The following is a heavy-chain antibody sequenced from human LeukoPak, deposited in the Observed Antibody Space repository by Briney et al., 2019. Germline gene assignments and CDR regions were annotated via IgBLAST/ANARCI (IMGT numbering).Heavy chain of an antibody. Sequence: GGSLRLSCAASGFTFSSYGMHWVRQAPGKGLEWVAFIRYDGSNKYYADSVKGRFTISRDNSKNTLYLQMNSLRAEDTALYYCAKDLRYNWNYVPDYFDFWGQGTLVIVSS. CDR2: IRYDGSNK. CDR1: GFTFSSYG. D-gene: IGHD1-7*01. V-gene: IGHV3-30*02. CDR3: AKDLRYNWNYVPDYFDF. J-gene: IGHJ4*02.